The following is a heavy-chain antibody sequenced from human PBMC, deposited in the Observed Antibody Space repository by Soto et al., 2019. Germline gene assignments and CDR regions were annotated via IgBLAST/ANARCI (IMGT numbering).Heavy chain of an antibody. CDR1: GFTFSSYS. J-gene: IGHJ4*02. CDR3: AREDILGARSFDY. D-gene: IGHD1-26*01. CDR2: ISSGSKTI. V-gene: IGHV3-48*02. Sequence: EVQLVESGGGLVQWGGSLRLSCAASGFTFSSYSVNWVRQAPGKGLEWVSYISSGSKTIFYADSVKGRFTVSRDNAKNSQYLQMNSLRDEDTAVYYCAREDILGARSFDYWGQGTLVTVFS.